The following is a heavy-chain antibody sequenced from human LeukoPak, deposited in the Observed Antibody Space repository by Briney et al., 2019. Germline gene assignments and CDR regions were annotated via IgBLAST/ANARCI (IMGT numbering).Heavy chain of an antibody. CDR1: GFTFDDYG. Sequence: GGSLRLSCAASGFTFDDYGMSWVRQAPGKGLEWDSGINWNGGNPGYADCVKGRFTISRDNSKNTLYLQMNSLRAEDTAVHYCAKERPTRRYCSGGSCYSRYFDYWGQGTLVTVSS. CDR2: INWNGGNP. CDR3: AKERPTRRYCSGGSCYSRYFDY. V-gene: IGHV3-20*04. J-gene: IGHJ4*02. D-gene: IGHD2-15*01.